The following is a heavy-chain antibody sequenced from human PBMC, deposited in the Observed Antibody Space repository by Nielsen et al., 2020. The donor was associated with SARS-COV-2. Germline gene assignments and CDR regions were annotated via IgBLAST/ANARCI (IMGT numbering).Heavy chain of an antibody. CDR2: ISWNSGSI. D-gene: IGHD2-15*01. CDR3: ASDLNCSGGSCSDF. Sequence: SLKISCAASGFTFDDYAMHWVRQAPGKGLEWVSGISWNSGSIGYADSVKGRFTISRDNAKNSLYLQMNSLRAEDTAVYYCASDLNCSGGSCSDFWGQGTLVTVSS. J-gene: IGHJ4*02. CDR1: GFTFDDYA. V-gene: IGHV3-9*01.